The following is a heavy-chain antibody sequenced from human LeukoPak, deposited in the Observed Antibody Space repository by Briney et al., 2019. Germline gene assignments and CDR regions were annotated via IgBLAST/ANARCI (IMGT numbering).Heavy chain of an antibody. CDR1: GFSVSDYY. CDR3: ARARRPRTNGVWVGSAFDI. J-gene: IGHJ3*02. D-gene: IGHD2-8*01. CDR2: ISSSGSTI. V-gene: IGHV3-11*04. Sequence: GGSLRLSCAGSGFSVSDYYMSWIRQAPGKGLEWISFISSSGSTIYYRDSVKGRFTMSRDTTKTSLYLQMNSLRAEDTAVYYCARARRPRTNGVWVGSAFDIWGQGTMVTVSS.